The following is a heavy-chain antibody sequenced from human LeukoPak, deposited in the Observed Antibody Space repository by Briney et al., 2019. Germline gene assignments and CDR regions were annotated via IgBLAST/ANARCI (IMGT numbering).Heavy chain of an antibody. Sequence: GGSLRLSCAGSGFSFSYQGMTWVRQAPGKGLEWVSSIGTSNSDRYYADSVKGRFTISRDNAKNSLYLQMNSLRAEDTAVYYCARAFNSSGYIAGYWGQGTLVTVSS. CDR3: ARAFNSSGYIAGY. D-gene: IGHD3-22*01. V-gene: IGHV3-21*01. J-gene: IGHJ4*02. CDR1: GFSFSYQG. CDR2: IGTSNSDR.